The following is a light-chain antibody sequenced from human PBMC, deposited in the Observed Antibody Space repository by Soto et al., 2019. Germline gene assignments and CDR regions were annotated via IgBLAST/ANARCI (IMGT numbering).Light chain of an antibody. CDR2: DAS. Sequence: DIQMTQSPSSLSASVGDRVTITCRASQTVITYLNWYQQKPGKAPKLLIYDASSLESGVPSRFSGSGSGTEFTLTISSLQPDDFATYYCQQYNSYLYTFGQGTKLEIK. CDR3: QQYNSYLYT. CDR1: QTVITY. J-gene: IGKJ2*01. V-gene: IGKV1-5*01.